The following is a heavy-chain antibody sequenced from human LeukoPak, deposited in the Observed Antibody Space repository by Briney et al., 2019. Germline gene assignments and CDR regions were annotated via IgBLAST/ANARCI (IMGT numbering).Heavy chain of an antibody. D-gene: IGHD3-3*01. Sequence: PSETLSLTCAVYGGSFSGYYWSWIRQPAGKGLEWIGRIYTSGSTNYNPSLKSRVTMSVDTSKNQFSLKLSSVTAADTAVYYCASSSVTYYDFWSGSGKFDYWGQGTLVTVSS. CDR3: ASSSVTYYDFWSGSGKFDY. CDR2: IYTSGST. V-gene: IGHV4-59*10. J-gene: IGHJ4*02. CDR1: GGSFSGYY.